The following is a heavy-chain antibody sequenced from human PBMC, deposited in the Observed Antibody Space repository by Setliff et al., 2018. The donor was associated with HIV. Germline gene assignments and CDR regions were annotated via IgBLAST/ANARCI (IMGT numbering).Heavy chain of an antibody. J-gene: IGHJ6*02. CDR1: GFTFSAYS. CDR2: IGSDGDYI. Sequence: GGSLRLSCAASGFTFSAYSFHWVRLVPGKGLEWVSSIGSDGDYIYYADSVRGRFTISRDNAKNSLYLQMNSLRAEDTAVYYCARDLGYSNYYYYYAMDVWGQGTTVTVSS. V-gene: IGHV3-21*01. CDR3: ARDLGYSNYYYYYAMDV. D-gene: IGHD4-4*01.